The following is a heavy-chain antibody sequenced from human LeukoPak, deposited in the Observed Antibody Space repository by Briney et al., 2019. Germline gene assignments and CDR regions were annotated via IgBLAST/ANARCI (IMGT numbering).Heavy chain of an antibody. CDR3: ARDRDGDYFDY. Sequence: GGSLRLSCAASGFTFSSYSMNWVRQAPGKGLEWVSYISSSSSTISYAASVKGRFTISRDNAKNSLYLQMNSRRDEDTAVYYCARDRDGDYFDYWGQGTLVTVSS. V-gene: IGHV3-48*02. CDR2: ISSSSSTI. D-gene: IGHD4-17*01. J-gene: IGHJ4*02. CDR1: GFTFSSYS.